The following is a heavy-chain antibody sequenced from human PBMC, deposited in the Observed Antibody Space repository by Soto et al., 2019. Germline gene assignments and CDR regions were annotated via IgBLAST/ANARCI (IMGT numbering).Heavy chain of an antibody. J-gene: IGHJ4*02. CDR1: GGSISSSSYY. Sequence: PENLPVTCTVSGGSISSSSYYWGWIRQPPGKGLEWIGSIYYSGSTYYNPSLKSRVTISVDTSKNQFSLKLSSVTAADTAVYYCASFALCDFCRGSFAYCGQRSLVTVSA. V-gene: IGHV4-39*01. CDR2: IYYSGST. D-gene: IGHD3-3*01. CDR3: ASFALCDFCRGSFAY.